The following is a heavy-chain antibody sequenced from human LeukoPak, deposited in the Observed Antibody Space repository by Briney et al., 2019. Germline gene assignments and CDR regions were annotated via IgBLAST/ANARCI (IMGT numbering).Heavy chain of an antibody. V-gene: IGHV4-59*01. Sequence: SETLSLTCTVSAGSISSYYWSWIRQPPGKGLEWIGYIYYSGSTNYNPSLKSRVTISVDTSKNQFSLKLSSVTAADTAVYYCARAGNTRFDYWGQGTLVTVSS. J-gene: IGHJ4*02. CDR2: IYYSGST. D-gene: IGHD2/OR15-2a*01. CDR1: AGSISSYY. CDR3: ARAGNTRFDY.